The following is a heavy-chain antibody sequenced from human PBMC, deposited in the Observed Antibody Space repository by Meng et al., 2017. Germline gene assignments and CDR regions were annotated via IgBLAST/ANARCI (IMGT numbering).Heavy chain of an antibody. V-gene: IGHV3-30*04. CDR1: GFTFSSYA. D-gene: IGHD4-17*01. CDR2: ISYDGSNK. Sequence: GESLKISCAASGFTFSSYAMHWVRQAPGKGLEWVAVISYDGSNKYYADSVKGRFTISRDNSKNTLYLQMNSLRAEDTAVYYCARATVTTLGLDYWGQGTLVNVAS. J-gene: IGHJ4*02. CDR3: ARATVTTLGLDY.